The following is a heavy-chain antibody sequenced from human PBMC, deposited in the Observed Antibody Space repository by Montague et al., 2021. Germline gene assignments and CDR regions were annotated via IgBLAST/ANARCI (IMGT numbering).Heavy chain of an antibody. Sequence: SETLSLTCTVSGASITSNIYYWGWIRQSPGKGLEWIGSIYDSGNSFYQPSLKSRITIAVDTSKNQFSLKLSSVTAADTAIYYCARVFSSWYVGWFDPWGQGTLVTVSS. J-gene: IGHJ5*02. CDR2: IYDSGNS. D-gene: IGHD6-13*01. CDR3: ARVFSSWYVGWFDP. CDR1: GASITSNIYY. V-gene: IGHV4-39*07.